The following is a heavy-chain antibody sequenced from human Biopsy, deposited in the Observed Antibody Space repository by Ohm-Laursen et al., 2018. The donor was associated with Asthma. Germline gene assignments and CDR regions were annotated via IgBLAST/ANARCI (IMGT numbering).Heavy chain of an antibody. CDR1: GFTFSSYW. Sequence: SLRLSCTASGFTFSSYWMNWVRQAPGKGLEWVSYISSSSSTIYYADSVKGRFTISRDNAKNSLYLQMNSLRDEDTAVYYCARDAGYCGGDCYSLLEYYYYYYGMDVWGQGTTVTVSS. D-gene: IGHD2-21*02. V-gene: IGHV3-48*02. CDR2: ISSSSSTI. J-gene: IGHJ6*02. CDR3: ARDAGYCGGDCYSLLEYYYYYYGMDV.